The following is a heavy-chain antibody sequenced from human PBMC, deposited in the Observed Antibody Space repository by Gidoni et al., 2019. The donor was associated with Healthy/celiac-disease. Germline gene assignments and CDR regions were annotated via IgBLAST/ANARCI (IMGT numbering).Heavy chain of an antibody. CDR2: IWYDGSNK. J-gene: IGHJ1*01. CDR3: ARGRGDYAEVEYFQH. Sequence: QVQLVESGGGVVQPGRSLRLSCAASGFTFSSYGMHWVRQAPGKGLEWVAVIWYDGSNKYYADSVKGRFTISRDNSKNTLYLQMNSLRAEDTAVYYCARGRGDYAEVEYFQHWGQGTLVTVSS. V-gene: IGHV3-33*01. D-gene: IGHD4-17*01. CDR1: GFTFSSYG.